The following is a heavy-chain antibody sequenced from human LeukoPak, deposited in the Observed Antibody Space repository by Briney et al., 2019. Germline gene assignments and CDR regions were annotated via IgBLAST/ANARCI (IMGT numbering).Heavy chain of an antibody. D-gene: IGHD1-1*01. CDR2: ISGSGGST. V-gene: IGHV3-23*01. Sequence: GGSLRLSCAVSGFTLSSYAMSWVRQAPGKGLEWVSAISGSGGSTYYADSVKGRFTISRDNSKNTLYLQMNSLRAEDTAVYYCAKDPSYFPTRDAFDIWAKGQWSPSLQ. J-gene: IGHJ3*02. CDR1: GFTLSSYA. CDR3: AKDPSYFPTRDAFDI.